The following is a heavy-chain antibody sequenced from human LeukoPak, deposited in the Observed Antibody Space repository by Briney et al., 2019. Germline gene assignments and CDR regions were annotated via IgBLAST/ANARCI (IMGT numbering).Heavy chain of an antibody. CDR3: ARQTYYYDS. D-gene: IGHD3-22*01. CDR2: IHHSRGT. J-gene: IGHJ4*02. V-gene: IGHV4-4*02. Sequence: PSETLSLTCAVSGVSISSTDWWSWVRQPPGKGLEWIGEIHHSRGTHYNPSLQSRVTISLDNSKNQISLELNSVTAADTAVYYCARQTYYYDSWGQGTLVTVSS. CDR1: GVSISSTDW.